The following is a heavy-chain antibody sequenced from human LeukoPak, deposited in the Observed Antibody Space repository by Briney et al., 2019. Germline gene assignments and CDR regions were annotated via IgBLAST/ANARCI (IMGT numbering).Heavy chain of an antibody. CDR2: VSGSGGGT. V-gene: IGHV3-23*01. Sequence: PGGSLRLSCAASGFTFSIYAMSWVRQAPGKGLEWVSAVSGSGGGTYYADSVKGRFTISRDNSKNTLYLQMNSLRAEDTAVYYCAKSIETTVKFYFDYWGQGTLVTVSS. D-gene: IGHD4-17*01. J-gene: IGHJ4*02. CDR1: GFTFSIYA. CDR3: AKSIETTVKFYFDY.